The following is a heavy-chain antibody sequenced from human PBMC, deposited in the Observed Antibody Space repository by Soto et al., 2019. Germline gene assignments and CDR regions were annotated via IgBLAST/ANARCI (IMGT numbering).Heavy chain of an antibody. Sequence: QLQLQESGSGLVKPSQTLSLTCAVSGGSISSGGYSWSWIRQPPGKGLEWIGYIYHSGSTYYNPSLKSRVTISVDRSKNQFSLKLSSVTAADTAVYYCARVDCSGGSCYSDYYGMDVWGQGTTVTVSS. J-gene: IGHJ6*02. CDR3: ARVDCSGGSCYSDYYGMDV. CDR1: GGSISSGGYS. V-gene: IGHV4-30-2*01. CDR2: IYHSGST. D-gene: IGHD2-15*01.